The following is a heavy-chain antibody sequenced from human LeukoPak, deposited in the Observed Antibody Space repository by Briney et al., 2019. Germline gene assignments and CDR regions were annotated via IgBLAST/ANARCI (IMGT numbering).Heavy chain of an antibody. Sequence: ASVKVSCKASGYSFTSYGITWVRQAPGQGLEWMGWINPYNGNTNYAQKLQGRVTMTTDTSTSTAYMDLRSPRSDDTAVYYCARERSGWFFSNWGQGTLVTVSS. J-gene: IGHJ4*02. D-gene: IGHD6-19*01. CDR1: GYSFTSYG. CDR3: ARERSGWFFSN. CDR2: INPYNGNT. V-gene: IGHV1-18*01.